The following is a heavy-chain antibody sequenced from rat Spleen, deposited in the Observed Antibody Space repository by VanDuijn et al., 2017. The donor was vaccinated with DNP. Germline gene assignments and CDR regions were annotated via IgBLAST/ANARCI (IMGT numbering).Heavy chain of an antibody. CDR2: INTGSGGT. J-gene: IGHJ2*01. V-gene: IGHV1-43*01. Sequence: QVQLQQSGAELAKPGSSVKISCKASGNTFTSYYISWIKQTTGQGLECIGYINTGSGGTNYNEKFKGKATLTVDKSSSTAFMQLSSLTPDDSAVYYCARPKYYGYNLPFDYWGQGVMVTVSS. CDR3: ARPKYYGYNLPFDY. D-gene: IGHD1-9*01. CDR1: GNTFTSYY.